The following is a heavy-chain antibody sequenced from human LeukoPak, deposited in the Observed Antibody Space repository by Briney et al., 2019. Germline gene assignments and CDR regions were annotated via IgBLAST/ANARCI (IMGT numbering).Heavy chain of an antibody. V-gene: IGHV3-20*04. J-gene: IGHJ4*02. CDR3: ARAPITSPFYFDY. CDR2: INWSGGST. Sequence: PGGSLRLSCTASGFAFDEHGMSWVRQIPGKGLEWVSGINWSGGSTGYADPLRGRFTISRDNAKNSLYLQMDSLRAEDTALYYCARAPITSPFYFDYWGQGTLVTVSS. CDR1: GFAFDEHG. D-gene: IGHD2-2*01.